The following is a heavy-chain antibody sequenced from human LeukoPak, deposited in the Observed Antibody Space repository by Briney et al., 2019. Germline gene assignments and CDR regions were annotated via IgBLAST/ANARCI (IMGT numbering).Heavy chain of an antibody. V-gene: IGHV3-9*01. Sequence: PGGSLRLSCAASGFTFDDYAMHWVRQAPGKGLEWVSGISWNSGTIGYADSVKGRFTISRDNAKNSLHLQMNSLRAEGTALYYCAKVTPGRSVYFDYWGQGTLVTVSS. CDR1: GFTFDDYA. CDR2: ISWNSGTI. D-gene: IGHD2-15*01. CDR3: AKVTPGRSVYFDY. J-gene: IGHJ4*02.